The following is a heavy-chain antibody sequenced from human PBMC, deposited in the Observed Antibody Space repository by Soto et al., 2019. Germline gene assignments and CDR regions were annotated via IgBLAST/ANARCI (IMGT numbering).Heavy chain of an antibody. Sequence: QLQLQESGSGLVKPSQTLSLTCAVSGGSISSGGYSWSWIRQPPGKGLEWIGYIYHSGSTYYNPSLKSRVTTSVDRSKNQFSLKLSSVTAADTAVYYCARGHCSSTSCYTSGWFDPWGKGTLVTVSS. CDR2: IYHSGST. CDR1: GGSISSGGYS. D-gene: IGHD2-2*02. V-gene: IGHV4-30-2*01. J-gene: IGHJ5*02. CDR3: ARGHCSSTSCYTSGWFDP.